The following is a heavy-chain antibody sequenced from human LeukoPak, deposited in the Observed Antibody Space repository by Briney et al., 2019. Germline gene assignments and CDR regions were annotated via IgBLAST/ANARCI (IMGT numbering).Heavy chain of an antibody. J-gene: IGHJ4*02. CDR2: IWYDGSDK. V-gene: IGHV3-33*01. D-gene: IGHD3-22*01. CDR3: ARGNYDSSGSFDY. CDR1: GFTFSNYG. Sequence: GGSLRLSCAASGFTFSNYGMHWVRQAPGKGLEWVALIWYDGSDKYYADFVKGRFTISRDNSKSTLYLQMNSLRAEDTAVYYCARGNYDSSGSFDYWGQGTLVTVSS.